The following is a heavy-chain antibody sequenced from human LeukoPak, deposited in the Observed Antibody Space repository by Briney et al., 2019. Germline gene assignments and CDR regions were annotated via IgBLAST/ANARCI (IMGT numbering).Heavy chain of an antibody. CDR3: TKGGQTSSWFWLI. D-gene: IGHD6-13*01. Sequence: GGSLRLSCAASGFTFSSYGMHWVRQAPGKGLEWVANIKKDGSEKYYVDPVKGRFTISRDNAKNSLYLQMNTLRDEDTAVYYCTKGGQTSSWFWLIWGQGTLVTVSS. CDR1: GFTFSSYG. CDR2: IKKDGSEK. J-gene: IGHJ4*02. V-gene: IGHV3-7*01.